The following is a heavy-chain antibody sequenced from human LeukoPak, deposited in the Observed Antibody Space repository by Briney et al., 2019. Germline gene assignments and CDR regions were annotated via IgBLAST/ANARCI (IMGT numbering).Heavy chain of an antibody. Sequence: ASVEVSCKASGYTFTGYYMHWVRQAPGQGLEWMGWINPNSDGTNYAQKFQGRVTMTRDTSINTAYMELSRLRSDDTAVYYCARDVGMATIGIDYWGQGTLVTVSS. V-gene: IGHV1-2*02. CDR1: GYTFTGYY. CDR2: INPNSDGT. CDR3: ARDVGMATIGIDY. D-gene: IGHD7-27*01. J-gene: IGHJ4*02.